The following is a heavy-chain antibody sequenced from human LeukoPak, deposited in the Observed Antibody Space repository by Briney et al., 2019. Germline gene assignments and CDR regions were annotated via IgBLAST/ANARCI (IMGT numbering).Heavy chain of an antibody. V-gene: IGHV1-69*05. CDR1: GGTFSNYP. Sequence: SVKVSCKASGGTFSNYPISWVRQAPGQGLEWMGGITPLFGRPNYAQKLQGRVTMTTDTSTSTAYMELRSLRSDDTAVYYCARTHKPYYYDSSGYYVLGYWGQGTLVTVSS. D-gene: IGHD3-22*01. CDR3: ARTHKPYYYDSSGYYVLGY. J-gene: IGHJ4*02. CDR2: ITPLFGRP.